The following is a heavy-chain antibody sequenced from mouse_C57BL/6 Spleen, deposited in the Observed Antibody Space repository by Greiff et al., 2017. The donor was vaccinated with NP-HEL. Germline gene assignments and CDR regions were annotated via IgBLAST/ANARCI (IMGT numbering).Heavy chain of an antibody. CDR2: ISDGGSYT. CDR1: GFTFSSYA. V-gene: IGHV5-4*01. CDR3: ARDRPYGSRGVYFDY. J-gene: IGHJ2*01. Sequence: EVMLVESGGGLVKPGGSLKLSCAASGFTFSSYAMSWVRQTPEKRLEWVATISDGGSYTYYPDNVKGRFTISRDNAKNNLYLQMSHLKSEDTAMYYCARDRPYGSRGVYFDYWGQGTTLTVSS. D-gene: IGHD1-1*01.